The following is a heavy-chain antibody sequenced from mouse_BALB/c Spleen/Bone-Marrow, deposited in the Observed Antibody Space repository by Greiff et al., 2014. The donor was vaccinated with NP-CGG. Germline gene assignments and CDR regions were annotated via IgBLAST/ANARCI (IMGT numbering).Heavy chain of an antibody. CDR3: TRGGTTAFDY. CDR2: IYPGSGST. CDR1: GYTFTSYW. V-gene: IGHV1S22*01. J-gene: IGHJ2*01. Sequence: KQSGSELVRPGASVKLSCKASGYTFTSYWMHWVKQRHGQGLEWIGNIYPGSGSTNYDEKFKSKGTLTVDTSSGTAYMHLSSLTSEDSAVYYCTRGGTTAFDYWGQGTTLTVSS. D-gene: IGHD1-2*01.